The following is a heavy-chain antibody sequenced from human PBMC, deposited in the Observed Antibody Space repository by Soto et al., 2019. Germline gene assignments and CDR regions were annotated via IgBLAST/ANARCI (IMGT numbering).Heavy chain of an antibody. D-gene: IGHD3-16*02. J-gene: IGHJ4*02. CDR3: ARGDEYAWGSYRITSINFDY. V-gene: IGHV4-39*01. CDR2: IYYSGST. Sequence: PSETLSLTCTVSSGSISSSSYYWGWIRQPPGKGLEWIGNIYYSGSTYYNPSLKSRVTISVDTSKNQFSLKLTSVTAADTAVYYCARGDEYAWGSYRITSINFDYWGQGTLVTVSS. CDR1: SGSISSSSYY.